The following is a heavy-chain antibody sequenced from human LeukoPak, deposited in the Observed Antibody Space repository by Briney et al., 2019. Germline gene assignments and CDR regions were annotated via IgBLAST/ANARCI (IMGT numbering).Heavy chain of an antibody. CDR2: ISGSSSYI. J-gene: IGHJ4*02. CDR3: AKQADTPMLIWSFTDY. D-gene: IGHD5-18*01. Sequence: GGSLRLSCAASGFTFSSYEMNWVRQAPGKGLEWVSSISGSSSYIYYADSVKGRFTISRDNAKNSLFLQMNSLRAEDTALYYCAKQADTPMLIWSFTDYWGQGTLVTVSS. V-gene: IGHV3-21*01. CDR1: GFTFSSYE.